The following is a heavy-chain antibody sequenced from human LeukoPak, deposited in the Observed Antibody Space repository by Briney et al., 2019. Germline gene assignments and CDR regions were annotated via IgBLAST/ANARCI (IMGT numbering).Heavy chain of an antibody. Sequence: SETLSLTCTVSGGSMSPYHWGWIRQPPGKGLEWTGYIYYSGSTNYNPSLKSRVTISVDTSKNQFSLKLSSVTAADTAVYYCASHFSTTGTYFDYWGQGTLVTVSS. CDR3: ASHFSTTGTYFDY. V-gene: IGHV4-59*08. D-gene: IGHD1-1*01. J-gene: IGHJ4*02. CDR2: IYYSGST. CDR1: GGSMSPYH.